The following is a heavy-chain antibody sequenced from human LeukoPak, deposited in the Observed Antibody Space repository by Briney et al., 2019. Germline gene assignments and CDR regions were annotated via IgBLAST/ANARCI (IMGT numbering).Heavy chain of an antibody. CDR2: INHSGST. J-gene: IGHJ6*02. D-gene: IGHD2-2*01. Sequence: PSETLFLTCAVYGGSFSGYYWSWIRQPPGKGLEWIGEINHSGSTNYNPSLKSRVTISVDTSKNQFSLKLSSVTAADTAVYYCARVSGLGYCSSTSCSPTTTYYYYGMDVWGQGTTVTVSS. CDR3: ARVSGLGYCSSTSCSPTTTYYYYGMDV. V-gene: IGHV4-34*01. CDR1: GGSFSGYY.